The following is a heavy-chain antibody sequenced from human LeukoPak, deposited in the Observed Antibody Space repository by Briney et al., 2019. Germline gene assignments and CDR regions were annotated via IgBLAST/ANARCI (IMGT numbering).Heavy chain of an antibody. CDR3: ASLSAAMSYFDY. D-gene: IGHD2-2*01. J-gene: IGHJ4*02. Sequence: SETLSLTCTVSGGSISSSSYYWGWIRQPPGKGLEWIGSIYYSGSTYYNPSLKSRVTISVDTSKNQFSLKLSSVTTADTAVYYCASLSAAMSYFDYSGQGTLVTVSS. CDR2: IYYSGST. V-gene: IGHV4-39*01. CDR1: GGSISSSSYY.